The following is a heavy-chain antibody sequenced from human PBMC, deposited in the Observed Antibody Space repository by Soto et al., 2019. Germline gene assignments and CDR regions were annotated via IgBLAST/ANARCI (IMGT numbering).Heavy chain of an antibody. V-gene: IGHV3-74*01. Sequence: EVQLVESGGGLVQPGGSLRLSCEASGFTFSSYWRHWVRQAPGKGLVWVSRINGDGSSTSYADSVKGRFTISRDNRKNTLYLQMNRLRDEDMSVYYRAGVKAPGGTLQRDDAFEIWGQGTMVTVSS. CDR1: GFTFSSYW. D-gene: IGHD6-25*01. CDR3: AGVKAPGGTLQRDDAFEI. J-gene: IGHJ3*02. CDR2: INGDGSST.